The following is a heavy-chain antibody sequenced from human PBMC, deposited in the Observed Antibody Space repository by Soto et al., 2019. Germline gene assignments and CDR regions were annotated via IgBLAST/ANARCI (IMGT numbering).Heavy chain of an antibody. D-gene: IGHD2-15*01. V-gene: IGHV3-23*01. CDR1: GFTYSSYA. J-gene: IGHJ4*02. Sequence: DVQLLESGGGLVQPEGSLRLSCAASGFTYSSYAMGWVRQGPGKGLEWVAVVSIGGSTHYVDSVRGRFTISRDNSKNTPSLQMNSLTAEDTAVYFCAKRRGAGGHYDYWGQGALVTVSS. CDR3: AKRRGAGGHYDY. CDR2: VSIGGST.